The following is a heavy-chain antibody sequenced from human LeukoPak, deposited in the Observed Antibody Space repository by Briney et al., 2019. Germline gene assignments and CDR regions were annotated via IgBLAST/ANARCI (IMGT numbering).Heavy chain of an antibody. CDR1: GFTFSTYP. V-gene: IGHV3-30-3*01. Sequence: GGSLRLSCSASGFTFSTYPMHWVRQAPGKGLEWVAVTSLDGSDQYYADSVKGRFTISRDNSRNTLYLQMNSLRAEDTAVYYCAKEGQGDWGQGTLVTVSS. CDR2: TSLDGSDQ. J-gene: IGHJ4*02. CDR3: AKEGQGD.